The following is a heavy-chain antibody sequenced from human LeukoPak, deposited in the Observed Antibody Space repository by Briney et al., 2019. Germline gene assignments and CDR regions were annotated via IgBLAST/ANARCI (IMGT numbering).Heavy chain of an antibody. CDR1: GFTFRSFA. D-gene: IGHD5-18*01. CDR3: ATGHSYGYDY. CDR2: VKGDGRTT. Sequence: GSLRLSCAASGFTFRSFAMSWVRQPPGKGLVWVALVKGDGRTTIYADSVKGRFTISRDNAKNTLYLQMNSLRADDSGVYYCATGHSYGYDYWGQGVLVTVSS. J-gene: IGHJ4*02. V-gene: IGHV3-74*01.